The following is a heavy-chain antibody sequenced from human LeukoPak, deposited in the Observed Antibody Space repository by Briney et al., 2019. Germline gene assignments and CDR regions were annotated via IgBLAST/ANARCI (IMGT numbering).Heavy chain of an antibody. CDR3: ARGKDYYGSGSPYNWFDP. CDR1: GYTFTGYY. CDR2: INPNSGGT. D-gene: IGHD3-10*01. Sequence: ASVEVSCKASGYTFTGYYMHWVRQAPGQGLEWMGWINPNSGGTNYAQKFQGRVTMTRDTSISTAYMELSRLRSDDTAVYYCARGKDYYGSGSPYNWFDPWGQGTLVTVSS. J-gene: IGHJ5*02. V-gene: IGHV1-2*02.